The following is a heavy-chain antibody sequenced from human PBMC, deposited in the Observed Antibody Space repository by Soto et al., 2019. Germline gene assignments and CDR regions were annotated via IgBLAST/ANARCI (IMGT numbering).Heavy chain of an antibody. CDR1: GGSFSGYY. D-gene: IGHD6-19*01. CDR3: GRGKQQWLVRN. CDR2: INHSGST. J-gene: IGHJ4*02. V-gene: IGHV4-34*01. Sequence: SETLSLTCAVYGGSFSGYYWSWIRQPPGKGLEWIGEINHSGSTNYNPSLKSRVTISVDTSKNQFSLKLSSVTAADTAVYYCGRGKQQWLVRNWGQGTLVTVSS.